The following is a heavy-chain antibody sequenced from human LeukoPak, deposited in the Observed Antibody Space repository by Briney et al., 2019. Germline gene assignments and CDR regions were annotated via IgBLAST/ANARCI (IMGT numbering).Heavy chain of an antibody. V-gene: IGHV3-23*01. CDR2: ISGSGGST. D-gene: IGHD3-3*01. Sequence: GGSLRLSCAATGFTFSSYAMSWVRQAPGKGLEWVSAISGSGGSTYYADSVKGRFTISRDNSKNTLYLQMNSLRAEDTAVYYCAKPYYDFWSGWDWGQGTLVTVSS. CDR3: AKPYYDFWSGWD. CDR1: GFTFSSYA. J-gene: IGHJ4*02.